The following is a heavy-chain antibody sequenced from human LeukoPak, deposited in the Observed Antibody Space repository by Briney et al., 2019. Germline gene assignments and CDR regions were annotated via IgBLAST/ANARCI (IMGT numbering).Heavy chain of an antibody. Sequence: SQTLSLTCTVSGGSISSGGYYWSWIRQRPGKGLEWFGYIYYSGSTYYNPSLKSRVTISVDTSKNQFSLKLSSVTAADTAVYYCARANYDSSGYTNAEYFQHWGQGTLVTVSS. J-gene: IGHJ1*01. CDR3: ARANYDSSGYTNAEYFQH. CDR1: GGSISSGGYY. D-gene: IGHD3-22*01. V-gene: IGHV4-31*03. CDR2: IYYSGST.